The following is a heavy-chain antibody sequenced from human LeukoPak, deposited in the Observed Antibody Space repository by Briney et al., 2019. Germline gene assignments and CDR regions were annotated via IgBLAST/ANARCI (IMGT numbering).Heavy chain of an antibody. CDR1: GGSISSSSSIC. CDR2: IYHNRAT. J-gene: IGHJ4*02. D-gene: IGHD4-23*01. Sequence: SETLSLTCAVSGGSISSSSSICWTWVRQPPGEGLEWIGEIYHNRATNYNPSLKSRVTMLLDKSKNQFFLKLNSVTAADTAVYYCARNGGNSDYDYWGQGTLVTVSA. CDR3: ARNGGNSDYDY. V-gene: IGHV4-4*02.